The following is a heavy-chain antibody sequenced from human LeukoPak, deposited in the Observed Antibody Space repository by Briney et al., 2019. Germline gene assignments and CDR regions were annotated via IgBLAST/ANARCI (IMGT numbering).Heavy chain of an antibody. D-gene: IGHD6-13*01. Sequence: GGSLRLSCAASGFAFSSYSMNWVRQAPGKGLEWVSSISSSSSYIYYADSVKGRFTISRDNAKNSLYLQMNSLRAEDTAVYYCAREVAAAGSVDYWGQGTLVTVSS. J-gene: IGHJ4*02. CDR1: GFAFSSYS. V-gene: IGHV3-21*01. CDR2: ISSSSSYI. CDR3: AREVAAAGSVDY.